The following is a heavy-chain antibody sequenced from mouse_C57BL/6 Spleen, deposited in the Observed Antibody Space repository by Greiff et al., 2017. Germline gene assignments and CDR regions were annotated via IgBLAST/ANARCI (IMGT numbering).Heavy chain of an antibody. J-gene: IGHJ2*01. CDR1: GYTFTDYY. D-gene: IGHD1-1*01. V-gene: IGHV1-26*01. CDR3: ARYPGTTVVATDFDY. Sequence: EVQLQQSGPELVKPGASVKISCKASGYTFTDYYMNWVKQSHGKSLEWIGDINPNNGGTSYNQKFKGKATLTVDKSSSTAYMELCSLTSEDSAVYYCARYPGTTVVATDFDYWGQGTTLTVSS. CDR2: INPNNGGT.